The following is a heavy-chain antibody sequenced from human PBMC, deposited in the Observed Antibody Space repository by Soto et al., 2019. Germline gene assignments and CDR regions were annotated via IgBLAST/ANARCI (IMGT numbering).Heavy chain of an antibody. J-gene: IGHJ5*02. Sequence: GESLKISCKGSGYSFTSYWIGWVRQMPGKGLEWMGIIYPGDSDTRYSPSFQGQVTISADKSISTAYLQWSSLKASDTAMYYCARHTIVIAAAGNGWFDPWGQGTLVTVSS. CDR2: IYPGDSDT. V-gene: IGHV5-51*01. CDR3: ARHTIVIAAAGNGWFDP. D-gene: IGHD6-13*01. CDR1: GYSFTSYW.